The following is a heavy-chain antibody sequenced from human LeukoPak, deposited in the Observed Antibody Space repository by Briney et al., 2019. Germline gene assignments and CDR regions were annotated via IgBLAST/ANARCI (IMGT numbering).Heavy chain of an antibody. D-gene: IGHD6-19*01. J-gene: IGHJ4*02. CDR3: ARGLRSVAGTSFDY. Sequence: SETLSLICAVYGGSFSGYYWSWIRQPPGKGLEWIGEINHSGSTNYNPSLKSRVTISVDTSKNQFSLKLSSVTAADTAVYYCARGLRSVAGTSFDYWGQGTLVTVSS. V-gene: IGHV4-34*01. CDR1: GGSFSGYY. CDR2: INHSGST.